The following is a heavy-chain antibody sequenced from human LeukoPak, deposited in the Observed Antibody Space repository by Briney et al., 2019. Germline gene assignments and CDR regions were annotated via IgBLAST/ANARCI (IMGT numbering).Heavy chain of an antibody. D-gene: IGHD3-10*01. CDR3: ARLYYSDSAFDY. CDR2: IYSSGST. Sequence: SETLSLTCTVSGGAIISSSFYWVWIRQPPGRGLEWIGSIYSSGSTYYNPSVNSRATISVDTPKKELSLELSSVTAADTSMYYCARLYYSDSAFDYWGQGTLVTVSS. J-gene: IGHJ4*01. CDR1: GGAIISSSFY. V-gene: IGHV4-39*01.